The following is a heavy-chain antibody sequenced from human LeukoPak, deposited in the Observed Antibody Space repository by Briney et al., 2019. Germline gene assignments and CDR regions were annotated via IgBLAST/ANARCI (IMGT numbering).Heavy chain of an antibody. CDR1: GYTFTSYD. D-gene: IGHD2-2*02. V-gene: IGHV1-8*03. CDR2: MNPNSGNT. CDR3: ARGPAAILGYYYYYMDV. J-gene: IGHJ6*03. Sequence: ASVKVSCKASGYTFTSYDINWVRQATGQGLEWMGWMNPNSGNTGYAQKFQGRLTITRNTSISTAYMELSSLRSEDTAVYYCARGPAAILGYYYYYMDVWGKGTTVTVSS.